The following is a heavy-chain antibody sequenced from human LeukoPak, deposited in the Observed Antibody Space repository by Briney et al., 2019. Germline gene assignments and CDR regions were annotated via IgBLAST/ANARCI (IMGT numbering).Heavy chain of an antibody. V-gene: IGHV4-34*01. CDR2: INHSGST. Sequence: SETLSLTCAVYGGSFSGYYWSWIRLPPGKGLEWIGEINHSGSTNYNPSLKSRVTISVDTSKNQFSLKLSSVTAADTAVYYCARASKWLLSKAFDIWGQGTMVTVSS. D-gene: IGHD3-3*01. J-gene: IGHJ3*02. CDR1: GGSFSGYY. CDR3: ARASKWLLSKAFDI.